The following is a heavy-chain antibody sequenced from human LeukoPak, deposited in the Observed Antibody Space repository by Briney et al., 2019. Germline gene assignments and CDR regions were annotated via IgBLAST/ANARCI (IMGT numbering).Heavy chain of an antibody. CDR1: GFTFSSYG. D-gene: IGHD6-19*01. CDR2: ISGSGGIT. V-gene: IGHV3-23*01. J-gene: IGHJ4*02. CDR3: AKVPPYSSGWYFDY. Sequence: GGSLRLSCAASGFTFSSYGMHWVRQAPGKGLEWVSAISGSGGITYYADSVKGRFTISRDNSKNTLYLQMNGLRAGDTAVYYCAKVPPYSSGWYFDYWGQGTLVTVSS.